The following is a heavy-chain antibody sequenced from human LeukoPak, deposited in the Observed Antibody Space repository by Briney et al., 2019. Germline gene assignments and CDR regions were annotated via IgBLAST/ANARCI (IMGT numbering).Heavy chain of an antibody. D-gene: IGHD3-22*01. Sequence: ASVKVSCKASGYTFTSYDINWVRQATGQGLEWMGWMNPNSGNTGYAQKFQGRVTITADESTSTAYMELSSLRSEDTAVYYCARVDSSSGYYHQFDYWGQGTLVTVSS. CDR2: MNPNSGNT. CDR1: GYTFTSYD. CDR3: ARVDSSSGYYHQFDY. J-gene: IGHJ4*02. V-gene: IGHV1-8*01.